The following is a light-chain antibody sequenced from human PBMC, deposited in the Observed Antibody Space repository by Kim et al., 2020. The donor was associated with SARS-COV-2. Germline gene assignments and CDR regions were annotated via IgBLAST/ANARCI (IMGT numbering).Light chain of an antibody. Sequence: EIVMTQSPATLSVSPGERATLSCRASQSVSSNLVWYQQKPGQAPRLLIYGASTRATGIPARFSGSGSGSEFTLTISSLQSEDFAVYYCQQNNHWLNLGGGTKLEI. CDR2: GAS. CDR1: QSVSSN. J-gene: IGKJ4*01. CDR3: QQNNHWLN. V-gene: IGKV3-15*01.